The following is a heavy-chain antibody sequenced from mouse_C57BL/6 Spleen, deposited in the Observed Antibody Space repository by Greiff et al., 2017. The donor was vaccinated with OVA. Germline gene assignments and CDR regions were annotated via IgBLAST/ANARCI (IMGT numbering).Heavy chain of an antibody. D-gene: IGHD1-1*01. CDR2: ISYDGSN. Sequence: EVKLMESGPGLVKPSQSLSLTCSVTGYSITSGYYWNWIRQFPGNKLEWMGYISYDGSNNYNPSLKNRISITRDTSKNQFFLKLNSVTTEDTATYYCAMWDYGSTRYFDVWGTGTTVTVSS. CDR1: GYSITSGYY. CDR3: AMWDYGSTRYFDV. V-gene: IGHV3-6*01. J-gene: IGHJ1*03.